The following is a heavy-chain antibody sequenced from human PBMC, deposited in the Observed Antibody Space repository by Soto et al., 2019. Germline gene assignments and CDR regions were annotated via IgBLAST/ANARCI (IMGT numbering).Heavy chain of an antibody. Sequence: GGSLRLSCAASGFTFSSYGMHWVRQAPGKGLEWVAVIWYDGSNKYYADSVKGRFTISRDNSKNTLYLQMNSLRAEDTAVYYCARATYGDPTLPPDYWGQGTLVTVSS. CDR2: IWYDGSNK. V-gene: IGHV3-33*01. J-gene: IGHJ4*02. D-gene: IGHD4-17*01. CDR1: GFTFSSYG. CDR3: ARATYGDPTLPPDY.